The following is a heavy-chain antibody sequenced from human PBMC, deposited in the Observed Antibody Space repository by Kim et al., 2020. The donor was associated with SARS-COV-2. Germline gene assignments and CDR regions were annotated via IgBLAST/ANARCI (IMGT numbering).Heavy chain of an antibody. V-gene: IGHV7-4-1*02. D-gene: IGHD3-10*01. CDR1: GYTFTSYA. CDR3: ARDPPGEVRGVNGYWFDP. Sequence: ASVKVSCKASGYTFTSYAMNWVRQAPGQGLEWMGWINANTGNPTYAQGFTGRFVFSLDTSVSTAYLQISSLKAEDTAVYYCARDPPGEVRGVNGYWFDPWGQGTLVTVSS. J-gene: IGHJ5*02. CDR2: INANTGNP.